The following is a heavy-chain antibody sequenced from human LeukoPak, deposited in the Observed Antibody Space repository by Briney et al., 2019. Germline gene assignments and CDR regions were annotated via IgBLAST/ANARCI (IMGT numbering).Heavy chain of an antibody. CDR2: ISSSGST. D-gene: IGHD5-18*01. Sequence: SQTLSLTCTVSGDSISSGDYYWSWIRQPAGKGLEWIGRISSSGSTNYNPSLKSRVTISVDTSKNQFSLKLSSVTAADTAVYYCARVKRGYSYGPLEYYYFYMDVWGKGTTVTVSS. V-gene: IGHV4-61*02. CDR1: GDSISSGDYY. CDR3: ARVKRGYSYGPLEYYYFYMDV. J-gene: IGHJ6*03.